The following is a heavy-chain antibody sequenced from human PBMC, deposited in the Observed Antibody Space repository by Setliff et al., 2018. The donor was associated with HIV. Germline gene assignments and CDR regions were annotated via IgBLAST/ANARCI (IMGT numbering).Heavy chain of an antibody. Sequence: LSLXGXIVGGXXXXXXXCWIRQPTGKGREWIGENNHNVSTNXXPALKSRXXRPVDTSKNQXSLXXSSVTAADXXXYYXARAVVIGWFDPWGQGTLVTVSS. J-gene: IGHJ5*02. D-gene: IGHD3-22*01. V-gene: IGHV4-34*01. CDR2: NNHNVST. CDR3: ARAVVIGWFDP. CDR1: GGXXXXXX.